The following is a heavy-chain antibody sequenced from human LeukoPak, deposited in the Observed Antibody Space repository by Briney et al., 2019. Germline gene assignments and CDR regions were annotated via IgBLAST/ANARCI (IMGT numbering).Heavy chain of an antibody. J-gene: IGHJ4*02. V-gene: IGHV4-28*03. CDR2: IYYSGST. Sequence: PSETLSLTCAVSGYSISSSNWWGWIRQPPGKGLEWIGYIYYSGSTYYNPSLKSRVTMSVDTSKNQFSLKLSSVTAADTAVYYCARGGVLMVYAWDYWGQGTLVTVSS. CDR1: GYSISSSNW. CDR3: ARGGVLMVYAWDY. D-gene: IGHD2-8*01.